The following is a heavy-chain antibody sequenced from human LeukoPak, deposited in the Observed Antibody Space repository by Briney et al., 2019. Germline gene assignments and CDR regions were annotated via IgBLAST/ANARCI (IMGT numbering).Heavy chain of an antibody. J-gene: IGHJ4*02. Sequence: GGSLRLSCAASGFTFSSFAMSWVRQAPGKGLEWVSAISTSVGSTYYADSVKGRFTISRDTSKNTLYLQMNSLRAEDTAIYYCAKEVVPGTSRSFDYWGQGTLVTVSS. CDR3: AKEVVPGTSRSFDY. CDR2: ISTSVGST. CDR1: GFTFSSFA. V-gene: IGHV3-23*01. D-gene: IGHD2-2*01.